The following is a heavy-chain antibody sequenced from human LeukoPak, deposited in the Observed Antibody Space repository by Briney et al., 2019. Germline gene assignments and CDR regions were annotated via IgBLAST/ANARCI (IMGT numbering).Heavy chain of an antibody. CDR2: IYYSGST. CDR1: GGSISSYY. CDR3: ARRPSGYDPYYFDY. D-gene: IGHD5-12*01. Sequence: PSETLSLTCTVSGGSISSYYWSWIRQPPGKGLEWIGYIYYSGSTNYNPSLKSRVTISVDTSKNQFSLKLSSVTAADTAVYYCARRPSGYDPYYFDYWGQGTLVTVSS. J-gene: IGHJ4*02. V-gene: IGHV4-59*08.